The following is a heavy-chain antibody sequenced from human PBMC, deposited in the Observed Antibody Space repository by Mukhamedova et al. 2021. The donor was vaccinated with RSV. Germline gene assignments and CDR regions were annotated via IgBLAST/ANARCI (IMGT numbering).Heavy chain of an antibody. D-gene: IGHD3-16*01. CDR2: GSST. V-gene: IGHV3-74*01. CDR3: ARREIGVLDH. J-gene: IGHJ4*02. Sequence: GSSTAYADSVKGRFTISRDNAKNTVYLEINSLRPEDTAVYYCARREIGVLDHWGQGSLVTVSS.